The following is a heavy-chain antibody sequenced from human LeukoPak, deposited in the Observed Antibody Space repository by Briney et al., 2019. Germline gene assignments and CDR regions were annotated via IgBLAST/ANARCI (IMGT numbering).Heavy chain of an antibody. J-gene: IGHJ4*02. CDR1: GYTFPSYY. CDR3: ARGDDYGDYSLDY. V-gene: IGHV1-46*01. D-gene: IGHD4-17*01. Sequence: ASVTVSCKASGYTFPSYYMHWVRQAPSQGLEGMGIINHSGGSTSYAQKFQGRVTMTRDTSTSTVYMELSSLRSEDTAVYYCARGDDYGDYSLDYWGQGTLVTVSS. CDR2: INHSGGST.